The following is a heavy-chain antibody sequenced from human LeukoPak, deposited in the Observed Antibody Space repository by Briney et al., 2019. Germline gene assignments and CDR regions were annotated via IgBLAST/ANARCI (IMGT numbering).Heavy chain of an antibody. Sequence: SETLSLTCTVSGGSISSYYWSWIRQPAGKGLEWIGRIYTSGGTNYNPSLKSRVTMSVDTSKNQFSLKLSSVTAADTAVYYCARVGYYPDYYMDVWGIGTTVTVSS. CDR1: GGSISSYY. CDR2: IYTSGGT. V-gene: IGHV4-4*07. J-gene: IGHJ6*03. D-gene: IGHD2-21*01. CDR3: ARVGYYPDYYMDV.